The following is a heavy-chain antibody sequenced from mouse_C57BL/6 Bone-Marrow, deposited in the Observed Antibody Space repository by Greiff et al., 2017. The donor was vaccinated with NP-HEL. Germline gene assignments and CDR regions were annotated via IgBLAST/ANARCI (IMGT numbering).Heavy chain of an antibody. CDR1: GYTFTSYT. CDR3: ARRASTGTWAMDY. V-gene: IGHV1-4*01. CDR2: INPSSGYT. J-gene: IGHJ4*01. Sequence: VKLLESGAELARPGASVKMSCKASGYTFTSYTMHWVKQRPGQGLEWIGYINPSSGYTKYNQKFKDKATLTADKSSSTAYMQLSSLTSEDSAVYYCARRASTGTWAMDYWGQGTSVTVSS. D-gene: IGHD4-1*02.